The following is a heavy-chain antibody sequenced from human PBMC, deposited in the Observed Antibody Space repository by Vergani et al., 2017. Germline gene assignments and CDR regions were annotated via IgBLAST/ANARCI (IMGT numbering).Heavy chain of an antibody. CDR2: IIPIFGTA. J-gene: IGHJ5*02. CDR1: GGTFSSYA. V-gene: IGHV1-69*12. D-gene: IGHD3-9*01. CDR3: ARRAYYDILTGYDLFDP. Sequence: QVQLVQSGAEVKKPGSSVKVSCKASGGTFSSYAISWVRQAPGQGLEWMGGIIPIFGTANYAQKFQGRVTITADESTSTAYMELSSLRSEDTAVYYCARRAYYDILTGYDLFDPWGQGTLVTVSS.